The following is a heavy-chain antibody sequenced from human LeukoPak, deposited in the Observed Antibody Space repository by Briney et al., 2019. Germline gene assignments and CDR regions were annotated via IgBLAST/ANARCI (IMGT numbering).Heavy chain of an antibody. V-gene: IGHV4-39*01. Sequence: ASETLSLTCTVSGGSISSSSYYWGWIRQPPGKGLEWIGSIYYSGSTYYNPSLKSRVTISADTSKNQFSLKLSSVTAADTAVYYCARLHGDYAVGYFGYWGQGTLVTVSS. D-gene: IGHD4-17*01. CDR2: IYYSGST. CDR3: ARLHGDYAVGYFGY. J-gene: IGHJ4*02. CDR1: GGSISSSSYY.